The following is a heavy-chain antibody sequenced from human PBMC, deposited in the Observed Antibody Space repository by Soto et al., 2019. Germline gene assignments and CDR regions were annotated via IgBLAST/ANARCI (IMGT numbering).Heavy chain of an antibody. V-gene: IGHV5-51*01. CDR2: IYPGDSDT. CDR3: ARGKPSIGAAGLYLDY. D-gene: IGHD6-13*01. CDR1: GYSFTSYW. J-gene: IGHJ4*02. Sequence: GESLKISCKGSGYSFTSYWIGWVRQMPGKGLEWMGIIYPGDSDTRYSPFFQGQVTIPAAKSISTAYLQWSSLKASDTAMYYCARGKPSIGAAGLYLDYWGQGTLVTVSS.